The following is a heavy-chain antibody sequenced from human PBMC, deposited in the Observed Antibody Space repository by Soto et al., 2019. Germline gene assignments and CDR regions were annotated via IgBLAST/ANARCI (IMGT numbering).Heavy chain of an antibody. Sequence: QVQLQESGPALVKPSQTLSLTCTVSGGSVSSEAYYWSWIRQHPGKGLEWIGYIYYSGSTYYNPSLKSRVTFSVDTSKNHFSLYMSSVTAADTAVYYCARDMVLEQHFDIWGRGSLVTVSS. CDR3: ARDMVLEQHFDI. D-gene: IGHD3-3*02. CDR2: IYYSGST. CDR1: GGSVSSEAYY. J-gene: IGHJ2*01. V-gene: IGHV4-31*03.